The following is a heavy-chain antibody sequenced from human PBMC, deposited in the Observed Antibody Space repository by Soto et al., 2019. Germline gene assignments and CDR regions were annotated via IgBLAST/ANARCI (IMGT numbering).Heavy chain of an antibody. J-gene: IGHJ6*02. D-gene: IGHD2-21*02. V-gene: IGHV1-18*01. CDR1: GGTFSSYA. CDR3: ARWGAYCGGDCYPTSYYYGMDV. CDR2: ISAYNGNT. Sequence: ASVKVSCKASGGTFSSYAISWVRQAPGQGLEWMGWISAYNGNTNYAQKLQGRVTMTTDTSTSTAYMELRSLRSDGTAVYYCARWGAYCGGDCYPTSYYYGMDVWGQGTTVTVSS.